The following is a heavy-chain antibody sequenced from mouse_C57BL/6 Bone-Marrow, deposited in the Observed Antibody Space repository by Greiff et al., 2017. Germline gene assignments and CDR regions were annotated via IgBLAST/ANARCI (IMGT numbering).Heavy chain of an antibody. CDR2: ISSGGSYT. D-gene: IGHD2-4*01. CDR1: GFTFSSYG. CDR3: ARWDYDWFAY. V-gene: IGHV5-6*01. J-gene: IGHJ3*01. Sequence: EVQRVESGGDLVKPGGSLKLSCAASGFTFSSYGMSWVRQTPDKRLEWVATISSGGSYTYYPDSVKGRFTISRDNAKNTLYLQMSSLKSEDTAMYYCARWDYDWFAYWGQGTLVTVSA.